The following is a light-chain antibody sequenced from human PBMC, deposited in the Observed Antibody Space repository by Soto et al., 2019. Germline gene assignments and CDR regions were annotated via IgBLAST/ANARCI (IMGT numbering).Light chain of an antibody. Sequence: EIVLTQSPGTLSLSPGERATLSCRASQSVSSSFLSWYQQKRGQAPRLLMFGASSRATGIPDRFSGSGSGTDFTLNIYRLEPEDFAVYYCQQSGYSPITFGQGTRLEVK. CDR1: QSVSSSF. CDR2: GAS. V-gene: IGKV3-20*01. J-gene: IGKJ5*01. CDR3: QQSGYSPIT.